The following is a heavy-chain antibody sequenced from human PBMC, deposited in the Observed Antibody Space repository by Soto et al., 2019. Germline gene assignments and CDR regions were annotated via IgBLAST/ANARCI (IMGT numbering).Heavy chain of an antibody. J-gene: IGHJ4*02. CDR1: GFTFSSYG. D-gene: IGHD2-21*02. CDR3: ARVGYCGGDCYPRLEPFDY. CDR2: IWYDGSNK. Sequence: GGSLRLSCAASGFTFSSYGMHWVRQAPGKGLEWVAVIWYDGSNKYYADSVKGRFTISRDNSKNTLYLQMNSLRAEDTAVYYCARVGYCGGDCYPRLEPFDYWGQGTLVTVSS. V-gene: IGHV3-33*01.